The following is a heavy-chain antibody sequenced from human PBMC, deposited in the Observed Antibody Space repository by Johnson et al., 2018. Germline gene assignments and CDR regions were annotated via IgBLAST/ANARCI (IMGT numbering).Heavy chain of an antibody. V-gene: IGHV3-74*01. CDR3: AREQAIVGATVNYYYSMDV. Sequence: VQLQESGGGLVQPGGSLRLSCAASGFTFSSYWMHWVRQAPGKGLVWVSRINSDGSSTSYADSVKGRFTISRDNAKNTLYLQMNSLRAEDTAVYYCAREQAIVGATVNYYYSMDVGGKGTTVTVAS. D-gene: IGHD1-26*01. CDR2: INSDGSST. CDR1: GFTFSSYW. J-gene: IGHJ6*03.